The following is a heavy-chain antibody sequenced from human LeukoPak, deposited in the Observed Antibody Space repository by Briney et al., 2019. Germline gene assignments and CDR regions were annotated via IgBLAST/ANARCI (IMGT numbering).Heavy chain of an antibody. CDR2: IHTSGST. J-gene: IGHJ2*01. V-gene: IGHV4-61*02. CDR3: ARDMERVMITFGGPKRYFDL. D-gene: IGHD3-16*01. CDR1: GGSISSGSYY. Sequence: PSETLSLTCTVSGGSISSGSYYWSWIRQPAGKGLEWIGRIHTSGSTNYDPSLKSRVTMSVDTSKNQFSLKLSSVTAADTAVYYCARDMERVMITFGGPKRYFDLWGRGTLVTVSS.